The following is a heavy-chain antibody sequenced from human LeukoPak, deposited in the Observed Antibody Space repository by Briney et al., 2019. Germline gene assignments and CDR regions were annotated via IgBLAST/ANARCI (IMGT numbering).Heavy chain of an antibody. Sequence: GASVKVSCKASGYTFTGYYMHWVRQAPGQGLEWMGWINPNSGGTNYAQKFQGRVTMTRDTSISTAYMELNRLRSDDTAVYYCATSGYSDSGYFDCWGQGTLVTVSS. CDR1: GYTFTGYY. CDR2: INPNSGGT. CDR3: ATSGYSDSGYFDC. J-gene: IGHJ4*02. V-gene: IGHV1-2*02. D-gene: IGHD5-12*01.